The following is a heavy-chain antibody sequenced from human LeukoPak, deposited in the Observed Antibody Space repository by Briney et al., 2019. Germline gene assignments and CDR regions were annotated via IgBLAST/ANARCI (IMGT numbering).Heavy chain of an antibody. D-gene: IGHD2-15*01. V-gene: IGHV3-23*01. CDR1: AFTFSTYA. CDR2: ISNNGGYT. J-gene: IGHJ4*02. Sequence: GGSLRLSCKASAFTFSTYAMSWVRQAPGKGLEWVSAISNNGGYTYYADSVQGRFTISRDNSKSTLCLQMNSLRAEDTAVYYCTKQLGYCSDGSCYFPYWGQGTLVTVSS. CDR3: TKQLGYCSDGSCYFPY.